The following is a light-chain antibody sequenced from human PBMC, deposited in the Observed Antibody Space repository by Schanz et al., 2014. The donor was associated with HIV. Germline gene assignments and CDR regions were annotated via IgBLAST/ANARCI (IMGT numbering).Light chain of an antibody. CDR2: SAS. V-gene: IGKV3-20*01. CDR1: QSVSTK. J-gene: IGKJ3*01. CDR3: QHYGSS. Sequence: EIVMTQTPATLSVSPGERATLSCRASQSVSTKLAWYQQKPGQAPRLLIYSASRRANGIPDRFSGSGSGTDFTLTISRLEPEDFAVYYCQHYGSSFGPGTKVDIK.